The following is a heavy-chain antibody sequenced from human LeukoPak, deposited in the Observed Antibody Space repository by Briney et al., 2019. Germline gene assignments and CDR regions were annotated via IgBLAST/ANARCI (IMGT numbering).Heavy chain of an antibody. Sequence: PGGSLRLSCAVSGFTFSSYSMNWVRQAPGKGLEWVSSISSSSSYIYYADSVKGRFTISRDNAKNSLYLQMNSLRAEDTAVYYCATLPYSSSWYEHFDYWGQGTLVTVSS. CDR3: ATLPYSSSWYEHFDY. V-gene: IGHV3-21*01. CDR2: ISSSSSYI. CDR1: GFTFSSYS. J-gene: IGHJ4*02. D-gene: IGHD6-13*01.